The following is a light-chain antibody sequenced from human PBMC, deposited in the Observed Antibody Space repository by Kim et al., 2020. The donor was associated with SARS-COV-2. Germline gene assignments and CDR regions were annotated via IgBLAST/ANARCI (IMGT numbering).Light chain of an antibody. CDR1: QSISSW. Sequence: SASVGDRVTITCRASQSISSWLAWYQQKPGSAPKLLIDLAASLQSGVPSRFSGTGSGTEFTLTITSLQPDDFATYYCQQYDTYSTFGQGTKVDIK. V-gene: IGKV1-5*03. CDR2: LAA. CDR3: QQYDTYST. J-gene: IGKJ1*01.